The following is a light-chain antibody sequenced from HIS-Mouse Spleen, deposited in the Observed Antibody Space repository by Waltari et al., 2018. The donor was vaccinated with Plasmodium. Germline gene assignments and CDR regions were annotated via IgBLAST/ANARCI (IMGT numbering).Light chain of an antibody. CDR2: EDS. V-gene: IGLV3-10*01. Sequence: SYELTQPPSVSVSPGQTARITCSGDALPKQYAYWYQQKSGQAPVRVNYEDSKRPSGIPEGLSGSSSGTMATLTISGAQVEDEADYYCYSTDSSGNHRVFGGGTKLTVL. CDR3: YSTDSSGNHRV. CDR1: ALPKQY. J-gene: IGLJ3*02.